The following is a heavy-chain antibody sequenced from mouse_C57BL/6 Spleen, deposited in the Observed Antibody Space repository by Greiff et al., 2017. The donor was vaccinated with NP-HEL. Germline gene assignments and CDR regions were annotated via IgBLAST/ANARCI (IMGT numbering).Heavy chain of an antibody. CDR2: ISSGSSTI. Sequence: DVMLVESGGGLVKPGGSLKLSCAASGFTFSDYGMHWVRQAPEKGLEWVAYISSGSSTIYYADTVKGRFTISRDNAKNTLFLQMTSLRSEDTAMYYCARSFYDYDVWLAYWGQGTLVTVSA. V-gene: IGHV5-17*01. D-gene: IGHD2-4*01. CDR3: ARSFYDYDVWLAY. J-gene: IGHJ3*01. CDR1: GFTFSDYG.